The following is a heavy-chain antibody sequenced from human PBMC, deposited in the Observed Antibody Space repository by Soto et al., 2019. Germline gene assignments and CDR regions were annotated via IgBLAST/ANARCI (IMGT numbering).Heavy chain of an antibody. CDR3: ARGLISGSHYSGGWYYFDS. V-gene: IGHV4-34*01. Sequence: PSETLSLTCDVYGGSFSDYIWTWIRQTPGKGLQWIGQINHSGSANYNPSIKSRVTISVHTSSSQFSLELSSVTAADTAVYYCARGLISGSHYSGGWYYFDSWGQGTQVTVSS. CDR2: INHSGSA. J-gene: IGHJ4*02. D-gene: IGHD1-26*01. CDR1: GGSFSDYI.